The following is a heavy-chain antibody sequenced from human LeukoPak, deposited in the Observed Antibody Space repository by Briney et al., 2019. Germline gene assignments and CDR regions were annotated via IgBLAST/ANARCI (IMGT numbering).Heavy chain of an antibody. J-gene: IGHJ4*02. D-gene: IGHD7-27*01. V-gene: IGHV4-59*01. CDR3: ATAGEGPYYFDY. CDR2: IYYSGST. Sequence: SETLSLTYTVSGGSISSYYWSWIRQPPGKGLEWIGYIYYSGSTNYNPSLKSRVTISVDTSKNQFSLKLSSVTAADTAVYYCATAGEGPYYFDYWGQGTLVTVSS. CDR1: GGSISSYY.